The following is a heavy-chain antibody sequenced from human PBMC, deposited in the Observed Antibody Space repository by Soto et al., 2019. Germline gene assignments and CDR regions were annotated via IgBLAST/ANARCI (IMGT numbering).Heavy chain of an antibody. D-gene: IGHD2-15*01. CDR1: GFTFSSYG. J-gene: IGHJ4*02. CDR2: ISYDGSNK. CDR3: AKDLNADQDIVVVVAAPFDY. Sequence: GGSLRLSCAASGFTFSSYGMHWVCQAPGKGLEWVAVISYDGSNKYYADSVKGRFTISRDNSKNTLYLQMNSLRAEDTAVYYCAKDLNADQDIVVVVAAPFDYWGQGTLVTVSS. V-gene: IGHV3-30*18.